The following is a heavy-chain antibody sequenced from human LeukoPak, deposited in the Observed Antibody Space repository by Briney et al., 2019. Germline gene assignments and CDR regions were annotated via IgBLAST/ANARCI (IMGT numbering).Heavy chain of an antibody. D-gene: IGHD3-22*01. Sequence: SQTLSLTCAVSGGSISIGGYSWSWIRQPPGQGLEWIGYIYHSGSTYYNPSLKSRVTISVDRSKNQFSLKLSSVTAADTAVYYCARRSYDSSGYYALDYWGQGTLVTVSS. J-gene: IGHJ4*02. CDR2: IYHSGST. CDR3: ARRSYDSSGYYALDY. V-gene: IGHV4-30-2*01. CDR1: GGSISIGGYS.